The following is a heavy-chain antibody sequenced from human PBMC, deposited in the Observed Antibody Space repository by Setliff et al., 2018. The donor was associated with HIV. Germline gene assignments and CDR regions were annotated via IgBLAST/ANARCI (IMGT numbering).Heavy chain of an antibody. Sequence: TSETLSLTCSVSGGSLISGGYYWSWIRQHPGKGLEWIGYVYYTGKTYYNPSLKSRVTLSIDTSKNQFSLKLSSVTAADTAVYYCARDRYAGEIDYWGQGTLVTVSS. D-gene: IGHD3-10*01. CDR1: GGSLISGGYY. CDR3: ARDRYAGEIDY. CDR2: VYYTGKT. J-gene: IGHJ4*02. V-gene: IGHV4-31*02.